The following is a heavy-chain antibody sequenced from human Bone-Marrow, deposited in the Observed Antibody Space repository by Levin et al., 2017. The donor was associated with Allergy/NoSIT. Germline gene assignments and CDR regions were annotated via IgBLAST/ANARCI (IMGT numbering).Heavy chain of an antibody. CDR2: ISAYNGNT. Sequence: ASVKVSCPSSFSPFLPSFFLFFLPPPFPGLEWMGWISAYNGNTKFAQKLQGRVTMTTDTSQSKAYMELRSLRSDDTAVYYCARDPPVAAAPLLDVWGKGTTVIVSS. V-gene: IGHV1-18*01. D-gene: IGHD6-13*01. CDR3: ARDPPVAAAPLLDV. CDR1: FSPFLPSF. J-gene: IGHJ6*04.